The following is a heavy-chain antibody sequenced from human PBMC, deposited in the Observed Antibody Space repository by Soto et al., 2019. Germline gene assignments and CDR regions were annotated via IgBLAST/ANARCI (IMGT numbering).Heavy chain of an antibody. V-gene: IGHV4-34*01. J-gene: IGHJ3*02. D-gene: IGHD6-19*01. Sequence: KPSETLSLTCAVYGGSFSGYYWSWIRQPPGKGLEWIGEINHSGSTNYNPSLKSRVTISVDTSKNQFSLKLSSVTAADTAVYYCARRMWLVGNDAFDIWGQGTMVTVSS. CDR2: INHSGST. CDR3: ARRMWLVGNDAFDI. CDR1: GGSFSGYY.